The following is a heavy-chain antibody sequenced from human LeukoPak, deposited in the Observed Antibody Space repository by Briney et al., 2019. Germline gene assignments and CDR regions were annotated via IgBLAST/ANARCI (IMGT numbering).Heavy chain of an antibody. CDR3: AKFAIFGADHDY. D-gene: IGHD3-3*01. J-gene: IGHJ4*02. V-gene: IGHV3-48*01. CDR1: GFTSSSYS. Sequence: GGSLRLSCAASGFTSSSYSTNWVRQAPGKGLEWVSYISSSSSTIYYADSVKGRFTISRDNSKNTLYLQMNSLRAEDTAVYYCAKFAIFGADHDYWGQGTLVTVSS. CDR2: ISSSSSTI.